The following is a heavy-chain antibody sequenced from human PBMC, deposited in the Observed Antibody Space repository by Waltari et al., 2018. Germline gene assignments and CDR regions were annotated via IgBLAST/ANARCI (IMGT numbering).Heavy chain of an antibody. CDR3: ARLSGTLTYGDAFDI. CDR2: IYYSGGT. CDR1: GGSISSYY. V-gene: IGHV4-59*01. J-gene: IGHJ3*02. Sequence: QVQLQESGPGLVKPSETLSLTCTVSGGSISSYYWSWIRPPPGKGLEWIGYIYYSGGTNYNPSLKSRVTISVDTSKNQFSLKLSSVTAADTAVYYCARLSGTLTYGDAFDIWGQGTMVTVSS. D-gene: IGHD3-10*01.